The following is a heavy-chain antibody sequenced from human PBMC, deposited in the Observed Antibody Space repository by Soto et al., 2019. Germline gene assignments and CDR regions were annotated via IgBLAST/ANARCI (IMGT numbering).Heavy chain of an antibody. V-gene: IGHV3-53*01. D-gene: IGHD5-18*01. CDR2: IXCGGST. CDR3: ARVPPRVRRGYSYGDYYGMDV. CDR1: XFTXXXXX. Sequence: EVQLVESGGXXXXXXXXLRLSCXAXXFTXXXXXMSXVRXXXXXXXXWVSXIXCGGSTYYADSVKGRFTISRDNSKNTLYLQMNSLRAEDTAVYYCARVPPRVRRGYSYGDYYGMDVWGQGTTVTVSS. J-gene: IGHJ6*02.